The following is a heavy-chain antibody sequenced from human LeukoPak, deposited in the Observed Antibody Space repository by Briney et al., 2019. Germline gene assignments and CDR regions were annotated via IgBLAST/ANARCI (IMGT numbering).Heavy chain of an antibody. CDR3: ARDFCSGGSCYPDAFDI. D-gene: IGHD2-15*01. J-gene: IGHJ3*02. V-gene: IGHV3-33*01. CDR1: GFTFSSYG. CDR2: IWYDGTNT. Sequence: GGSLRLSCAASGFTFSSYGMHWVRQAPGKGLEWVAVIWYDGTNTYYADSVKGRFTISRDNSKNTLYLQMNSLRAEDTAVYYCARDFCSGGSCYPDAFDIWGQGTMVTVSS.